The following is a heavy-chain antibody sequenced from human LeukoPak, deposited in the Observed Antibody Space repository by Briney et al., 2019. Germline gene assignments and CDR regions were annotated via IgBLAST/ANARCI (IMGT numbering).Heavy chain of an antibody. V-gene: IGHV3-48*03. Sequence: PGGSLRLSCAASGFTFSSYEMNWVRQAPGKGLEWVSYISSSGSTIYYADSVKGRFTISRDNAKNSLYLQMNSLRAEDTAVYYCARVAGTRARRFDPWGQGTLVTVSS. J-gene: IGHJ5*02. D-gene: IGHD6-13*01. CDR3: ARVAGTRARRFDP. CDR2: ISSSGSTI. CDR1: GFTFSSYE.